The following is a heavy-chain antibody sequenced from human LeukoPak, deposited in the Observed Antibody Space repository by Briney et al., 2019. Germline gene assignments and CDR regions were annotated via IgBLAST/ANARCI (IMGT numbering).Heavy chain of an antibody. CDR3: AREPSSGYYPTHAFDI. CDR1: GGSISSSSYY. Sequence: PSETLSLTCTVSGGSISSSSYYWGWIRQPPGKGLEWIGSIYYSGSTYYNPSLKSRVTISVDTSKNQFSLKLSFVTAADTAVYYCAREPSSGYYPTHAFDIWGQGTMVTVSS. V-gene: IGHV4-39*02. D-gene: IGHD3-22*01. J-gene: IGHJ3*02. CDR2: IYYSGST.